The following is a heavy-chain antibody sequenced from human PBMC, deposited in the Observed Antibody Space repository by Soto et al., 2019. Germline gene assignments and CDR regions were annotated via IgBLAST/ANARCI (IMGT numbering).Heavy chain of an antibody. CDR1: GGSISSGDYY. CDR2: IYYSGST. CDR3: AREIRGYSYGNDYYYGMDV. D-gene: IGHD5-18*01. V-gene: IGHV4-30-4*01. J-gene: IGHJ6*04. Sequence: SETLSLTCTVSGGSISSGDYYWSWIRQPPGKGLEWIGYIYYSGSTYYNPSLKSRVTISVDTSKNQSSLKLSSVTAADTAVYYCAREIRGYSYGNDYYYGMDVWGKGTRITFSS.